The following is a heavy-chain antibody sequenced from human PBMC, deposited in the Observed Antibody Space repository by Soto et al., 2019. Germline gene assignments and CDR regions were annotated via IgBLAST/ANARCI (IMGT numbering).Heavy chain of an antibody. J-gene: IGHJ5*02. Sequence: SATLYLTCAVSGYSITSGYYWGWVRQPPGKGLEWLGSMFHSGKTYYNPALKSRLTISVDTSKNQFSLKLNSVTAADTAVYYCARGHIVVVPTVGWFDPWGQGTLVTVSS. CDR3: ARGHIVVVPTVGWFDP. V-gene: IGHV4-38-2*01. CDR1: GYSITSGYY. D-gene: IGHD2-2*01. CDR2: MFHSGKT.